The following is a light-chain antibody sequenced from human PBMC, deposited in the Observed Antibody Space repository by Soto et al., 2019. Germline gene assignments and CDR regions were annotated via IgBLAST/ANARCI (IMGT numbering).Light chain of an antibody. CDR1: QSVSSN. CDR2: SAS. CDR3: QQYNNWPRT. J-gene: IGKJ1*01. V-gene: IGKV3-15*01. Sequence: EIVMTQSPATLSVSPGERATLSCRASQSVSSNLAWYQQKPGQAPRLLIYSASTRATGTPARFSGSGSRTEFTLTISSLQSEDFAVYYCQQYNNWPRTFGQGTKLEIK.